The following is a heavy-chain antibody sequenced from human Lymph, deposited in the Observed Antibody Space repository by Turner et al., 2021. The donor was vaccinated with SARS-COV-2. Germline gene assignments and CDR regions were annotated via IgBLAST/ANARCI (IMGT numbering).Heavy chain of an antibody. D-gene: IGHD3-10*01. CDR2: IHPNSGGT. CDR3: ARSRDLQSMVRGVDPFDY. CDR1: GYTLTGYY. J-gene: IGHJ4*02. Sequence: QVQLVQSGAEVKKPGASVKVSCKASGYTLTGYYMHWVRQAPGQGLEWMGGIHPNSGGTNYAQKFQGRVTMTRDTSISTAYMDLSRLRSDDTAMYYCARSRDLQSMVRGVDPFDYWGQGTLVTVSS. V-gene: IGHV1-2*02.